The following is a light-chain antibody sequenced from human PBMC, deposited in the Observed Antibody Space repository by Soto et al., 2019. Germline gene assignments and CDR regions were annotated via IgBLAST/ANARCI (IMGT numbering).Light chain of an antibody. CDR1: QSVSSNS. J-gene: IGKJ1*01. CDR3: QHFCGSPPSLT. Sequence: ESVLTQSPGTLSLSPGERATLSCRASQSVSSNSLAWYQQKPGQAPRLPIYGASSKATGTPARFSGSGSWTDFSLTISRLEPEDFSVYYYQHFCGSPPSLTFGQGTKVEI. V-gene: IGKV3-20*01. CDR2: GAS.